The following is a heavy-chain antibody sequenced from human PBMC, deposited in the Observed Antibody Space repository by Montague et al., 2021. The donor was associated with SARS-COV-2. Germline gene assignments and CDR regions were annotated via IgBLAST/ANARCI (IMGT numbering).Heavy chain of an antibody. Sequence: CAISGDSVSSNIATWNWIRQSPSSGLEWLGRTYYRSKCYNDYAESVKSRITIDPDTSKHQFSLHLNSVAPEDTAVYYCARISVGSKYYFDFWGQGTLVTVSS. D-gene: IGHD4-11*01. J-gene: IGHJ4*02. CDR1: GDSVSSNIAT. CDR2: TYYRSKCYN. CDR3: ARISVGSKYYFDF. V-gene: IGHV6-1*01.